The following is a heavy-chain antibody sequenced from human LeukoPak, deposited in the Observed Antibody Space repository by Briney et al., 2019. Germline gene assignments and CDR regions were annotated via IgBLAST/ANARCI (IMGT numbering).Heavy chain of an antibody. CDR1: GYSISSGYY. CDR2: IFQRGYS. V-gene: IGHV4-38-2*01. J-gene: IGHJ5*02. CDR3: AGDKETTGNGRPNWFDP. D-gene: IGHD1-1*01. Sequence: SETLSLTCAVSGYSISSGYYWGWIRQPPGKGLQWIGSIFQRGYSYYNPSLKSRVTISVDTSRNQFSLKLSSVTAADTAVYYCAGDKETTGNGRPNWFDPWGQGALVTVSS.